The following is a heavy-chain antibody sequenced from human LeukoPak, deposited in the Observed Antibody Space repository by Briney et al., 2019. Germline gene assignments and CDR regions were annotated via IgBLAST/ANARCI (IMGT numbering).Heavy chain of an antibody. J-gene: IGHJ6*02. CDR3: ARALFAGAFYGMDV. Sequence: GGSLRLSCAASGFTFSSFWMSWVRQAPGKGLEWVANIKQDGSEKYYVDSVKGRFTISRDDAENSLYLQMNSLRAEDTAVYYCARALFAGAFYGMDVWGQGTTVTVSS. CDR1: GFTFSSFW. D-gene: IGHD3-10*01. CDR2: IKQDGSEK. V-gene: IGHV3-7*01.